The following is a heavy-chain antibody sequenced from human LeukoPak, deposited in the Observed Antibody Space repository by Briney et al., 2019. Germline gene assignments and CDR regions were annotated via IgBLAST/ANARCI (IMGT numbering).Heavy chain of an antibody. CDR1: GYTFTSYG. D-gene: IGHD6-19*01. V-gene: IGHV1-18*01. J-gene: IGHJ4*02. CDR3: ARDVYSSGWYTTYYFDY. Sequence: GTVKDSCKASGYTFTSYGISWVRQAPGQGLEWMGWISAYNGNTNYAQKLQGRVTMTTDTSTSTAYMELRSLRSDDTAVYYCARDVYSSGWYTTYYFDYWGQGTLAIVSS. CDR2: ISAYNGNT.